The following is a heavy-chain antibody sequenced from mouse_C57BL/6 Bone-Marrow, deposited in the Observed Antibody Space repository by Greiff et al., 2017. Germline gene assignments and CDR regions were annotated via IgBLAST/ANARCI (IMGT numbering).Heavy chain of an antibody. J-gene: IGHJ2*01. Sequence: QVQLKQSGAELVKPGASVKMSCKASGYTFTTYPIEWMKQNHGKSLEWIGNFHPYNDDTKYNEKFKGKATLTVEKSSNTVYLELSRLTSDYSAVYDCARSSTFFYYFDYWGQGTTLTVSS. V-gene: IGHV1-47*01. CDR2: FHPYNDDT. CDR3: ARSSTFFYYFDY. D-gene: IGHD5-1*01. CDR1: GYTFTTYP.